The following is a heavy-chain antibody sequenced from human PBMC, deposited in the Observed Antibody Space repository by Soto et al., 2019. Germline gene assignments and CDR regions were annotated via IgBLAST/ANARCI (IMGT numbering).Heavy chain of an antibody. CDR3: TSGRGSKLDN. Sequence: EVQLVESGGGLVQPGGSLRLSCAVSGFTFSNAWMSWVRQAPGKGLEWVGRIRSKSDGETTDYAAPVKGRFTISRDDSKNTLYLQMNSLKTEDTAVYFCTSGRGSKLDNWGQGTLVTVSS. V-gene: IGHV3-15*01. CDR1: GFTFSNAW. D-gene: IGHD3-10*01. CDR2: IRSKSDGETT. J-gene: IGHJ4*02.